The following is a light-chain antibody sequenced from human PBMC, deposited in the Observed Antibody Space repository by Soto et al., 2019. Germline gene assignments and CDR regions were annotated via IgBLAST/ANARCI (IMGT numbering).Light chain of an antibody. CDR1: SSNIGSNA. J-gene: IGLJ3*02. CDR2: SNN. CDR3: AAWDDSLNGPL. V-gene: IGLV1-44*01. Sequence: QSVLTQPPSASGTPGQRVTISCSGSSSNIGSNAVNWYQQLPGTAPTLLIYSNNQRPSGVPDRFSGSKSGTSASLAVNGLQSEDEADYYCAAWDDSLNGPLFGGGTQLNVL.